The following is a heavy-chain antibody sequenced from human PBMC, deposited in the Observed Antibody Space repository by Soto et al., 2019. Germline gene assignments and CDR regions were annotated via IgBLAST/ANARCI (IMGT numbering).Heavy chain of an antibody. CDR1: GGSVTAYY. CDR3: VTGSRSATSAAFDV. J-gene: IGHJ3*01. D-gene: IGHD2-2*01. V-gene: IGHV4-59*02. Sequence: QVQLQESGPRLVKPSETLSLTCTVSGGSVTAYYWTWIRQPPGKGLEWIGYTFYSGSTNYNPSLRRRVTMSLDTPKNHSSLKLSSVTDADTAVYYCVTGSRSATSAAFDVWGQGTVVTVSS. CDR2: TFYSGST.